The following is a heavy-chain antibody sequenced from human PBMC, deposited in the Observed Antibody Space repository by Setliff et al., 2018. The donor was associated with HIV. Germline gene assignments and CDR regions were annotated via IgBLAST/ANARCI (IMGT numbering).Heavy chain of an antibody. J-gene: IGHJ3*02. V-gene: IGHV3-30*14. CDR1: GFTFSTYA. CDR2: ISYDAINK. CDR3: VRDALLDDAFDI. D-gene: IGHD3-10*01. Sequence: PGGSLRLSCAASGFTFSTYAIHWVRQAPGKGPEWVAVISYDAINKYYADSVKGRFTISRDNSKNTLYLQTGSLRPEDMAVYYCVRDALLDDAFDIWGQGTMVTVSS.